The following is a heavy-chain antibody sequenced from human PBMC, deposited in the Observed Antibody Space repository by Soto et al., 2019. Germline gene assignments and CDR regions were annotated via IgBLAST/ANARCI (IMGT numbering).Heavy chain of an antibody. CDR2: INPDGGST. D-gene: IGHD1-7*01. V-gene: IGHV1-46*01. Sequence: QVQLVQSGAEVKRPGASVRLSCKASGYSFIDHYIHWVRQAPGQGLAWMGVINPDGGSTSYAHRFQGRVTVTTDTSTSTVYMDLTSLRSDDTAVYYCARDHRSWNSVGFWDSWCQGPLVTVST. J-gene: IGHJ5*01. CDR3: ARDHRSWNSVGFWDS. CDR1: GYSFIDHY.